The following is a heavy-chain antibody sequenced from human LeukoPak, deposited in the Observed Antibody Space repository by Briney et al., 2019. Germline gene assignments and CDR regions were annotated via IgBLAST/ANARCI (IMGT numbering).Heavy chain of an antibody. D-gene: IGHD1-26*01. CDR3: ARAIVGAPNWFDP. Sequence: SETLSLTCTVSGGSISSSSYYWGWIRQPPGKGLEWIGSIYYSGSTYYNPSLKSRVTISVDTSKNQFSLKLSSVTAADTAVYYCARAIVGAPNWFDPWGQGTLVTVS. J-gene: IGHJ5*02. CDR2: IYYSGST. CDR1: GGSISSSSYY. V-gene: IGHV4-39*07.